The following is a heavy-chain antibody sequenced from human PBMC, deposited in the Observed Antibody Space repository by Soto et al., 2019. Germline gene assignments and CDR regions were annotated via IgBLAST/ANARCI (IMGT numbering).Heavy chain of an antibody. D-gene: IGHD3-3*01. CDR1: GFTFNSYA. CDR2: ISGNGRKT. J-gene: IGHJ6*02. V-gene: IGHV3-23*01. CDR3: VKDLNYDFWSGHHDYALEN. Sequence: EVQLLESGGGLSLPGGSLRLSCAASGFTFNSYAMTWVRQAPGKGLEWVAGISGNGRKTSYADSVKGRFSISRDNSKKTLLLDVKSLRAEDTDIYYCVKDLNYDFWSGHHDYALENWGQGTTVTVTS.